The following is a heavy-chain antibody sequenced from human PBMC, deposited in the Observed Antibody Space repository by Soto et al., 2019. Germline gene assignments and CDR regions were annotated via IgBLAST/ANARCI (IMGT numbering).Heavy chain of an antibody. CDR3: ARGPRVTGTFLFARNFDY. D-gene: IGHD1-7*01. CDR1: GGSFSGYY. J-gene: IGHJ4*02. V-gene: IGHV4-34*01. CDR2: INHSGST. Sequence: SETLSLTCAVYGGSFSGYYWSWIRQPPGKGLEWIGEINHSGSTNYNPSLKSRVTISVDTSKNQFSLKLSSVTAADTAVYYCARGPRVTGTFLFARNFDYWGQGTLVTVSS.